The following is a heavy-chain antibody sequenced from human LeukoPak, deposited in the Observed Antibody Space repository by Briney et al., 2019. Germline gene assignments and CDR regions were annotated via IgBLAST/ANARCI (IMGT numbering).Heavy chain of an antibody. J-gene: IGHJ6*02. CDR2: ISGSGGST. Sequence: GGSLRLSCAASGFTFSSDAMSWVRQAPGKGLEWVSAISGSGGSTYYADSVKGRFTISIAKSKTTMYLHMNSLRAEAPAVYYCAKTSDILTGYYEYYGMDVWGQGTTVTVSS. CDR1: GFTFSSDA. D-gene: IGHD3-9*01. V-gene: IGHV3-23*01. CDR3: AKTSDILTGYYEYYGMDV.